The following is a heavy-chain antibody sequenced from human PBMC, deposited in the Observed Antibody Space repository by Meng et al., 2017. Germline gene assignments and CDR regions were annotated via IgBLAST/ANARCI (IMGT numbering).Heavy chain of an antibody. V-gene: IGHV4-38-2*02. J-gene: IGHJ3*02. Sequence: SETLSLTCTVSGYSISSGYYWGWIRQPPGKGLEWIGSIYHSGSTYYNPSLKSRVTISVDTSKNQFYLKLSSVTAADTAVYYCAKGTLGATTDAFDIWGQGTMVTVSS. CDR1: GYSISSGYY. CDR3: AKGTLGATTDAFDI. CDR2: IYHSGST. D-gene: IGHD1-26*01.